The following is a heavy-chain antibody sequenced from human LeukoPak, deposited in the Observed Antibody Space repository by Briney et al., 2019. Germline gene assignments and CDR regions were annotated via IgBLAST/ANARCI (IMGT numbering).Heavy chain of an antibody. D-gene: IGHD3-16*01. CDR1: GGSVSSYY. CDR2: IYPGDSDT. V-gene: IGHV5-51*01. Sequence: ETLSLTCTVSGGSVSSYYWSWIRQPPGKGLEWMGIIYPGDSDTRYSPSFQGQVTISADKSISTAYLQWSSLKASDTAMYYCAVGPGRIHYWGQGTLVTVSS. CDR3: AVGPGRIHY. J-gene: IGHJ4*02.